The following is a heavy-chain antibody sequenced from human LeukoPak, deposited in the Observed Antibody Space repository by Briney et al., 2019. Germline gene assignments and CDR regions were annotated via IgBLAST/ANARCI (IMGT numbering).Heavy chain of an antibody. CDR3: ARGDGYNFFDY. J-gene: IGHJ4*02. V-gene: IGHV3-53*01. CDR1: GFSVTNNY. Sequence: DPGGSLRLSCAVSGFSVTNNYMSCVRQAPGKGLEWVSVFYVGGATYYSDSVKGRFTISRDNYENTLYLQMKSLRAEDTAVYYCARGDGYNFFDYWGQGTLVTVSS. D-gene: IGHD5-24*01. CDR2: FYVGGAT.